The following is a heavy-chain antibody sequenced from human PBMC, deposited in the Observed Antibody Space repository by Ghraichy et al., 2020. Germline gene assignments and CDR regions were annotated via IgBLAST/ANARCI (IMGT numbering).Heavy chain of an antibody. V-gene: IGHV3-9*01. J-gene: IGHJ6*02. CDR1: GFTFDDYA. CDR2: ISWNSGSI. Sequence: GGSLRLSCAASGFTFDDYAMHWVRQAPGKGLEWVSGISWNSGSIGYADSVKGRFTISRDNAKNSLYLQMNSLRAEDTALYYCAKEWYYYGSGSGEYGMDVWGQGTTVTVSS. D-gene: IGHD3-10*01. CDR3: AKEWYYYGSGSGEYGMDV.